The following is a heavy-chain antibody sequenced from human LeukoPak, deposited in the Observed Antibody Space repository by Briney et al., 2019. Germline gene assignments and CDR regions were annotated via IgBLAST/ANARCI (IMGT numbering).Heavy chain of an antibody. CDR3: ARDYNGSYFDY. CDR2: INPRGGST. D-gene: IGHD1-1*01. V-gene: IGHV1-46*01. J-gene: IGHJ4*02. CDR1: GYIFTNFN. Sequence: ASVKVSCKASGYIFTNFNIHWVRQAPGQGLQWMGMINPRGGSTTYAQKFRGKVTMTRDTSTNTVYMELNSLKSEGTAVYSCARDYNGSYFDYWGQGTLVTVSS.